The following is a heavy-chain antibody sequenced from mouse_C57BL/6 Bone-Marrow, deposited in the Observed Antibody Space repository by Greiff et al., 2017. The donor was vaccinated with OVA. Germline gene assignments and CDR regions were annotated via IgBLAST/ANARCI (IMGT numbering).Heavy chain of an antibody. J-gene: IGHJ2*01. V-gene: IGHV1-64*01. CDR2: IHPNSGST. CDR1: GYTFTSYW. CDR3: ARNSSGYVSVGY. D-gene: IGHD3-2*02. Sequence: QVQLQQPGAELVKPGASVKLSCKASGYTFTSYWMHWVKQRPGQGLEWIGMIHPNSGSTNYNEKFKSKATLTVDKSSSPAYLQLSSLTSEDSAVYYCARNSSGYVSVGYWGQGNTLTVSS.